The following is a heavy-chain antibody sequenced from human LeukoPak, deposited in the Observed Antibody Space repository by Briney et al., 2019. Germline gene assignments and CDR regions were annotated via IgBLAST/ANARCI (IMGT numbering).Heavy chain of an antibody. Sequence: ASVKVSCKASGYTFTGYYMHWVRQAPGQGLEWMGWINPNSGGTNYAQKFQGRVTMTRDTSISAAYMELSRLRSDDTAAYYCAREYSSSWYGEYFQHWGQGTLVTVSS. CDR3: AREYSSSWYGEYFQH. V-gene: IGHV1-2*02. J-gene: IGHJ1*01. CDR1: GYTFTGYY. D-gene: IGHD6-13*01. CDR2: INPNSGGT.